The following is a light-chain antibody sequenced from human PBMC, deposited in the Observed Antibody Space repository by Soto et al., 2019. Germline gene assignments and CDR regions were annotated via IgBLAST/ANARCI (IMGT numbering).Light chain of an antibody. CDR1: QSVSSSF. CDR2: GAS. J-gene: IGKJ1*01. V-gene: IGKV3-20*01. Sequence: EIVLTQSPGTLSLSPVERATLSFMASQSVSSSFLAWFQQKPGQAPRLLIYGASSRATGIPDRFSGSGSGTDFTLTISRLEPEDFAVYSCQQYGSSPRTFGQGTKVDIK. CDR3: QQYGSSPRT.